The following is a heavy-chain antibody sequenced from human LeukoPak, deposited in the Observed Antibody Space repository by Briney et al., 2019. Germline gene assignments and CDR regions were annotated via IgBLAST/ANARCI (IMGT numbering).Heavy chain of an antibody. CDR1: GDSVSSYY. V-gene: IGHV4-59*02. CDR3: ARGLDYYGSGSYLNNWFDP. D-gene: IGHD3-10*01. J-gene: IGHJ5*02. Sequence: KTSETLSLTCNVSGDSVSSYYWNWIRQPPGKGLEWIAYIHYSGCTNYNRSLRSRVTISVDTSKNQVSLTLNSVTAADTAVYYCARGLDYYGSGSYLNNWFDPWGQGTLVTVSS. CDR2: IHYSGCT.